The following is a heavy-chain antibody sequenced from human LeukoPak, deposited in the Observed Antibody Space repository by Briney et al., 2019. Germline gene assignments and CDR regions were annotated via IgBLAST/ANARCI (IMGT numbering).Heavy chain of an antibody. V-gene: IGHV4-34*01. J-gene: IGHJ4*02. CDR2: INHSGST. CDR3: ASLLLGGNLYYFDY. D-gene: IGHD4-23*01. CDR1: GGSFSGYY. Sequence: KPSETLSLTCAVYGGSFSGYYWSWIRQPPGKGLEWIGEINHSGSTNYNPSLKSRVTISVDTSKNQFSLKLNSVTATDTAVYYCASLLLGGNLYYFDYWGQGTLVTVSS.